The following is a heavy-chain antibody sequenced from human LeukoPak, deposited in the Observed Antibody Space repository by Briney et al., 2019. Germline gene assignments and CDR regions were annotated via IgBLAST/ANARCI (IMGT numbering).Heavy chain of an antibody. D-gene: IGHD5-24*01. CDR2: ISGRTANT. J-gene: IGHJ4*02. V-gene: IGHV3-23*01. CDR1: GFTFSSFA. CDR3: VKGGRQGDGISNYMFFDY. Sequence: PGGSLRLSCAASGFTFSSFAMSCVREAPGQGLEWVSSISGRTANTYYADSVKGRFTISRDKSKDTLFLQMNSLRVEHTAIYYCVKGGRQGDGISNYMFFDYWGQGTLVTVSS.